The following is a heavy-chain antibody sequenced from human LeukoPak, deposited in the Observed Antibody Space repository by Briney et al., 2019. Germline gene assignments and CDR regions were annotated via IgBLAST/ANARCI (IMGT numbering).Heavy chain of an antibody. D-gene: IGHD5-12*01. CDR1: GLTFSNYW. Sequence: PGGSLRLSCAAAGLTFSNYWMSWVRQAPGRGQEWVASMKEDGSEKYYGDSVKGRFTISRDNARNSLYLQINTLRADDTALYYCATPRPGYYFNYWGQGTLVPVSS. V-gene: IGHV3-7*01. J-gene: IGHJ4*02. CDR2: MKEDGSEK. CDR3: ATPRPGYYFNY.